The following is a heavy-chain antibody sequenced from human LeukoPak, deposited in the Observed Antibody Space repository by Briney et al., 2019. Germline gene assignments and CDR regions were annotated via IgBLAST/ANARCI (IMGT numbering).Heavy chain of an antibody. CDR2: IYPGDSDT. CDR3: ARQYSSSWIDY. J-gene: IGHJ4*02. CDR1: GYIFTTYW. Sequence: GESLKISCKGSGYIFTTYWIGWVRQMPGKGLEWMGIIYPGDSDTTYSPSFQGQVTLSADKSISTAYLQWSSLKASDTAMYYCARQYSSSWIDYWGQGTLVTVSS. V-gene: IGHV5-51*01. D-gene: IGHD6-13*01.